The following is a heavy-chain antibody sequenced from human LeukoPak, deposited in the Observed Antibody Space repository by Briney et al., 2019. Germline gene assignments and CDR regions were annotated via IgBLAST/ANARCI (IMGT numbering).Heavy chain of an antibody. CDR3: AKGRYSGSWAPFDP. D-gene: IGHD4-23*01. V-gene: IGHV3-23*01. Sequence: GGSLRLSCAASGFTFSSYAMSWVRQTPGKGLEWVSAISGSGGSTYYADSVKGRFTISRDNSKNTLYLQMNSLRAEDTAVYYCAKGRYSGSWAPFDPWGQGTLVTVSS. CDR1: GFTFSSYA. J-gene: IGHJ5*02. CDR2: ISGSGGST.